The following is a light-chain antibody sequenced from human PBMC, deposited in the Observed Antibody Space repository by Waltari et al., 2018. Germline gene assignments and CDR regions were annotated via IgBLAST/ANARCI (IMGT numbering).Light chain of an antibody. CDR1: QSVDSFY. Sequence: DIVLTQSPGTLSLSPGERATLSCRASQSVDSFYFAWFQQKPGQAPRLLIHGASSRATGIPDRFSGSGSGTDFTLTISSLEPEDFAVYYCQQYDKSPWTFGQGTKVEIK. V-gene: IGKV3-20*01. CDR2: GAS. CDR3: QQYDKSPWT. J-gene: IGKJ1*01.